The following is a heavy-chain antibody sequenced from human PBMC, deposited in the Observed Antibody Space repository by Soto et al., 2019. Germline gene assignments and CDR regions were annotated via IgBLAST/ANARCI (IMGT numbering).Heavy chain of an antibody. D-gene: IGHD5-18*01. CDR3: ASTGYSYGLNQTYYFDY. J-gene: IGHJ4*02. V-gene: IGHV4-39*01. CDR1: GGSISSSSYY. Sequence: SETLSLTCTVSGGSISSSSYYWGWIRQPPGKGLEWIGSIYYSGSTYYNPSLKSRVTISVDTSKNQFSLKLSSVTAADTAVYYCASTGYSYGLNQTYYFDYWGQGTLVTVSS. CDR2: IYYSGST.